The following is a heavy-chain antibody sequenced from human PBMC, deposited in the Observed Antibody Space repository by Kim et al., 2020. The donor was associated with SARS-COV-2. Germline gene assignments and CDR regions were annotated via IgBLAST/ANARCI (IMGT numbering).Heavy chain of an antibody. CDR2: IYYSGST. D-gene: IGHD2-2*01. CDR1: GGSISSGGYY. CDR3: ARVRVVVPAARNWFDP. V-gene: IGHV4-31*03. Sequence: SETLSLTCTVSGGSISSGGYYWSWIRQHPGKGLEWIGYIYYSGSTYYNPSLKSRVTISVDTSKNQFSLKLSCVTAADTAVYYCARVRVVVPAARNWFDPWGQGTLVTVSS. J-gene: IGHJ5*02.